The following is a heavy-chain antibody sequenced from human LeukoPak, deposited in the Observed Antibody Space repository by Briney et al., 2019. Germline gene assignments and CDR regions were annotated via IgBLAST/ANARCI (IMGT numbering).Heavy chain of an antibody. D-gene: IGHD2-2*01. Sequence: GGSLRLSCAASGFTFSSYEMSWVRQAPGKGLEWVSIIVGSGSRTYYADSVKGRFTISRDNSKNTLFLQMTSLRAEDTAIYYCATYCGSAICHGRFADWGQGTLVTVSS. CDR1: GFTFSSYE. V-gene: IGHV3-23*01. CDR3: ATYCGSAICHGRFAD. J-gene: IGHJ4*02. CDR2: IVGSGSRT.